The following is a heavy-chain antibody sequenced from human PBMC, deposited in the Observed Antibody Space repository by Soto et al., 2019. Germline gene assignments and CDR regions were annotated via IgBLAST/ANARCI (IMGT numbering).Heavy chain of an antibody. Sequence: SETLSLTCNVSGVSISSYYWRCIRQPPGKGLEWIGYIYYSGSTNYNPSLKSRVTISVDTSKNQFSLKLTSVTAADTAVYYCARRYGGNSDYWGQGTLVTVSS. J-gene: IGHJ4*02. CDR2: IYYSGST. V-gene: IGHV4-59*01. CDR3: ARRYGGNSDY. CDR1: GVSISSYY. D-gene: IGHD1-26*01.